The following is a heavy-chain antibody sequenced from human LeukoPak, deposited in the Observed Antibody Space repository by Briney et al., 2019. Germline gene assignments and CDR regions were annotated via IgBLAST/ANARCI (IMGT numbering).Heavy chain of an antibody. CDR3: TTDQAPWQQLSFSYYYYYMDV. D-gene: IGHD6-13*01. V-gene: IGHV3-15*01. Sequence: GGSLRLSCAASGFTFSNAWMSWVRQAPGKGLEWVGRIKSKTDGGTTDYAAPVKGRFTISRDDSKNTLYLQMNSLKTEDTAVYYCTTDQAPWQQLSFSYYYYYMDVWGKGTTVTVSS. J-gene: IGHJ6*03. CDR1: GFTFSNAW. CDR2: IKSKTDGGTT.